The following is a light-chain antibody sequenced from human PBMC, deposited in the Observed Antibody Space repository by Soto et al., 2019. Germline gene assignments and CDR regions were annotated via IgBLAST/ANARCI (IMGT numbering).Light chain of an antibody. CDR1: QSISSW. V-gene: IGKV1-5*03. J-gene: IGKJ3*01. CDR2: KAS. Sequence: DIQMTQSPSTLSASVGDRVTITCRASQSISSWLAWYQQRPGKAPKVLIYKASSLESGVPSRFSGSGSGTEFTLTISSLQPDDFATYYCQQYSSSRFTFGPGTKVVIK. CDR3: QQYSSSRFT.